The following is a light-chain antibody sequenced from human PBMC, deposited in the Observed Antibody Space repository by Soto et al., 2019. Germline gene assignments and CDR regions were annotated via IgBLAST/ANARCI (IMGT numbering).Light chain of an antibody. CDR2: KAS. J-gene: IGKJ1*01. CDR1: QSISSW. CDR3: QQYNSSPWT. V-gene: IGKV1-5*03. Sequence: DIQMTQSPSTLSASVGDRVTITCRASQSISSWLAWYQQKPGKAPKLLIYKASSLESGFPSRFSGSGSGTEFTLTISSLQPYDFATYYCQQYNSSPWTFGQGNKVEIK.